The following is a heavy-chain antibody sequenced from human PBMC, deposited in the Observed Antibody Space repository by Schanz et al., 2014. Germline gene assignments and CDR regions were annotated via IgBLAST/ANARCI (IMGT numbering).Heavy chain of an antibody. Sequence: QVQVEQSGPEVKKPGASVTVSCKASGYTFTSDSMHWVRQAPGQGLEWMGMINPSGGSTTYAQKCQDRLTMTRDASTSTVYMELSSLRSEDTAVYYCARDRRRYCSTASCLHDNWFAPWGQGTLGIVSS. CDR1: GYTFTSDS. D-gene: IGHD2-2*01. V-gene: IGHV1-46*01. J-gene: IGHJ5*02. CDR2: INPSGGST. CDR3: ARDRRRYCSTASCLHDNWFAP.